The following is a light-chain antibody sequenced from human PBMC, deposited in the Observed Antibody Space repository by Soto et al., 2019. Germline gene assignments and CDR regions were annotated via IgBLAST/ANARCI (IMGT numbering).Light chain of an antibody. J-gene: IGKJ1*01. V-gene: IGKV3-20*01. CDR1: QSVSSXH. CDR2: GAS. Sequence: EIVLTQSPGTLSLSPGERATLSCRASQSVSSXHLAWYQQKPGQAPRLLIYGASSRATGIPDRFSGSGSGTDFTLTISRLEPEDFAVYYCQQYGSSPRTFGQGTKVEIK. CDR3: QQYGSSPRT.